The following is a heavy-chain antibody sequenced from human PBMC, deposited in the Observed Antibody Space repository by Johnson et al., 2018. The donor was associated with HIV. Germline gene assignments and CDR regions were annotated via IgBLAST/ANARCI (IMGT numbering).Heavy chain of an antibody. CDR1: GFSFGSYG. D-gene: IGHD2-2*01. CDR2: IWNDGSDK. J-gene: IGHJ3*02. CDR3: ARDGGIGSTREDAFDI. V-gene: IGHV3-33*08. Sequence: QVQLVESGGGVVQPGRSLRVSCAASGFSFGSYGMHWVRQAPGKGLEWGALIWNDGSDKYYADSVKGRLTISRDNSKNTLYLQMNSLRAEDTAVYYCARDGGIGSTREDAFDIWGQGTMVTVSS.